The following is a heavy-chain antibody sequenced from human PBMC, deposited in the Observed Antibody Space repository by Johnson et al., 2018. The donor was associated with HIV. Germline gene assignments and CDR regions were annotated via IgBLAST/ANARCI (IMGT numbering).Heavy chain of an antibody. D-gene: IGHD3-10*01. CDR1: GFTFSSFW. J-gene: IGHJ3*02. Sequence: VQLVESGGGLVQPGGSLRLSCAASGFTFSSFWMTWVRQAPGKGLEWVANIKQDGSEKYYVDSVKGRFTISRDNAKNSLYLQLNSLRAEDTAVYYCARPPVWVRELLSLHRHDAFDIWGQGTMVTVSS. CDR3: ARPPVWVRELLSLHRHDAFDI. V-gene: IGHV3-7*05. CDR2: IKQDGSEK.